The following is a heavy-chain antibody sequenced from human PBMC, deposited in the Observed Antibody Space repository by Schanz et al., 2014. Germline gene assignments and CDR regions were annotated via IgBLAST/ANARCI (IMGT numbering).Heavy chain of an antibody. CDR1: GFAFSVYG. V-gene: IGHV3-33*01. CDR3: ARAHGNNWYGKGLDY. Sequence: QVQMVESGGGVVQPGRSLRLSCAASGFAFSVYGMHWVRQAPGKGPEWVAVIWSDGSTKYYADSVKGRFTISRDNSKNTLYLQMNSQRADDTAGDFCARAHGNNWYGKGLDYWGQGTQVTVSS. D-gene: IGHD1-1*01. CDR2: IWSDGSTK. J-gene: IGHJ4*02.